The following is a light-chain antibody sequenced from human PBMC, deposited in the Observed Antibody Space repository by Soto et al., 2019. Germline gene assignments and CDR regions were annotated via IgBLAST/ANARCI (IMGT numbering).Light chain of an antibody. CDR3: QHYNTQSIT. J-gene: IGKJ4*01. CDR2: AAS. V-gene: IGKV1-5*01. Sequence: DIQLIQSPATLSAAVGVRITITCRASENIFKFLAWYQQRSGRAPNLLIYAASDLETGAPSRLSGRGYGTEFTLTIDTLQPDDSAAYYYQHYNTQSITFRGGTKVDVK. CDR1: ENIFKF.